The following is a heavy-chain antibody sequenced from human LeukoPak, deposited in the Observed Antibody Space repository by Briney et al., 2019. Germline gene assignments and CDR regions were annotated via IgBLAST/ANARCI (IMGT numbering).Heavy chain of an antibody. J-gene: IGHJ4*02. CDR1: GDSISSGTYY. CDR3: AREGSVYYYDSSGYLGY. D-gene: IGHD3-22*01. Sequence: SQTLSLTCTVSGDSISSGTYYWSWIRQPAGKGLEWIGRIYSGGNTNYNPSLKSRVTISVDTSKNQFSLKLSSVTAADTAVYYCAREGSVYYYDSSGYLGYWGQGTLVTVSS. CDR2: IYSGGNT. V-gene: IGHV4-61*02.